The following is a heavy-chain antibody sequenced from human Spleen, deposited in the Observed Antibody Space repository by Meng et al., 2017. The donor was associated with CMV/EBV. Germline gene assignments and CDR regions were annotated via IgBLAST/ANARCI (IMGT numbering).Heavy chain of an antibody. D-gene: IGHD3-3*01. V-gene: IGHV1-2*02. Sequence: ASVKVSCKASGYTFTGYYIHWVRQAPGQGLEWMGWINPNSGGTNYALKFQGRVTMTRDTSINTAYMDLSRLRSDDTAVYYCARSARFLRYFDYWGQGTLVTVSS. CDR1: GYTFTGYY. CDR2: INPNSGGT. CDR3: ARSARFLRYFDY. J-gene: IGHJ4*02.